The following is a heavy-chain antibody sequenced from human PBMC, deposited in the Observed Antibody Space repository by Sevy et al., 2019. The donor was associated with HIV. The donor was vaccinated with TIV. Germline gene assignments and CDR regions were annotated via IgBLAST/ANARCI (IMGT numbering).Heavy chain of an antibody. CDR1: RFIFNDYG. J-gene: IGHJ4*02. V-gene: IGHV3-30*02. CDR2: IQYDGNDK. CDR3: AKNTAAAGAGGFDY. D-gene: IGHD6-13*01. Sequence: GGSLRLSCAASRFIFNDYGMHWVRQAPGKGLEWVAFIQYDGNDKYYADSMRGRFTISRDNSKNMLFLQMNSLRSEDTAMYYCAKNTAAAGAGGFDYWSQGTLVTVSS.